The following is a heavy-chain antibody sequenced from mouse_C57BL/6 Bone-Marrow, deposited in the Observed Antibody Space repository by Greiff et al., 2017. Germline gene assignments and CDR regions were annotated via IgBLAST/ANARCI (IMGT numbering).Heavy chain of an antibody. CDR3: ARSWVLLLFDY. V-gene: IGHV1-63*01. D-gene: IGHD1-1*01. CDR1: GYTFTNYW. CDR2: IYPGGGYT. J-gene: IGHJ2*01. Sequence: VQLQQPGAELVKPGASVKMSCKASGYTFTNYWIGWAKQRPGHGLEWIGDIYPGGGYTNYNEKFKGKATLTADKSSSTSYMQFSSLTSEDSAIYYCARSWVLLLFDYWGQGTTLTVSS.